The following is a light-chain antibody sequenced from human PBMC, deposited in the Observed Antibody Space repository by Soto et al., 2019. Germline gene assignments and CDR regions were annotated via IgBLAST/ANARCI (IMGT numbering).Light chain of an antibody. J-gene: IGKJ1*01. V-gene: IGKV1-27*01. CDR3: QKYNSAPRT. CDR1: QGIDNW. Sequence: DIQMTQSPSSVSASVGDRVTITFRASQGIDNWLAWYQQKPGKVPKLLIYAASTLQSGVPSRFSGSGSGTDFTLTISSLQPEDVATYYCQKYNSAPRTFGQGTKVE. CDR2: AAS.